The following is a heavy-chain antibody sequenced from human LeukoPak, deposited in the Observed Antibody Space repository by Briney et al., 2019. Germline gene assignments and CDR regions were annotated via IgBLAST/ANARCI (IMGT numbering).Heavy chain of an antibody. D-gene: IGHD6-13*01. CDR3: ARATRIAVAEFFFDY. CDR2: IYTGGST. J-gene: IGHJ4*02. V-gene: IGHV3-53*01. Sequence: PGGSLRLSCVVSGLSVSSNYMSWVRQAPGQGLEWVSLIYTGGSTYFADSVKGRFTISRDNSKNTLYLQMYSLRAEDTALYYCARATRIAVAEFFFDYWGQGTLVTVSS. CDR1: GLSVSSNY.